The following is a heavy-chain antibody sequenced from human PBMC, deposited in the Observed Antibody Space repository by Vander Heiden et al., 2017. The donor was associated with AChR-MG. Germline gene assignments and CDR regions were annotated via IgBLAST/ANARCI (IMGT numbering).Heavy chain of an antibody. CDR1: GLTFSSYW. V-gene: IGHV3-74*01. Sequence: EVQLVESGGGLVQPGGSLRLSCAASGLTFSSYWMHWVRQAPGKGLVWVSRINSDGSSTSYADSVKGRFTISRDNAKNTLYLQMNSLRAEDTAVYYCARAGVGGYCSGGSCYSLGYWGQGTLVTVSS. CDR2: INSDGSST. CDR3: ARAGVGGYCSGGSCYSLGY. D-gene: IGHD2-15*01. J-gene: IGHJ4*02.